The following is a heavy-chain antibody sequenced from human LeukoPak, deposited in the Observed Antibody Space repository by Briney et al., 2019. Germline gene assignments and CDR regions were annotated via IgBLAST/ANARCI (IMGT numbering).Heavy chain of an antibody. J-gene: IGHJ4*02. CDR1: GGSISSYY. D-gene: IGHD2-15*01. CDR3: ARDLLD. CDR2: IYYSGST. V-gene: IGHV4-59*01. Sequence: PSETLSLTCTVSGGSISSYYWSWIRQPPGKGLEWIGYIYYSGSTNYNPSLKSRVTISVDTSKNKFSLKLSSVTAEDMAVYYCARDLLDWGQGTLVTVSS.